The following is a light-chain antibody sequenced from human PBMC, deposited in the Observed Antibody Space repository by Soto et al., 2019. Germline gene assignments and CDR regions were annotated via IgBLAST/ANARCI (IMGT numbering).Light chain of an antibody. Sequence: DIQMPQSPYSLSASVGDTVTITCRASQTISTYLNWYQKKAGEAPELLIYAASNLQSGVPLRFTGSGSGTDFTLTILSLQPEDFATYYCQQSYATPLTFGGGTKVEIK. V-gene: IGKV1-39*01. CDR2: AAS. CDR1: QTISTY. J-gene: IGKJ4*01. CDR3: QQSYATPLT.